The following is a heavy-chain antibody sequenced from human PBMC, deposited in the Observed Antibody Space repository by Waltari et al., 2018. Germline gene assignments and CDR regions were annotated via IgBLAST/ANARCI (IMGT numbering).Heavy chain of an antibody. CDR2: IKEDGSET. Sequence: EVQLVESGGGLVQPGGSLRPACTTSGFTFSKSWRSWVRQAPGKGLEWLASIKEDGSETNYVESVKGRFTISRDNAKNSLYLQMSSLRAEDTAVYYCSDPPSDFWGQGAVVTVSS. V-gene: IGHV3-7*03. D-gene: IGHD2-21*01. J-gene: IGHJ4*02. CDR1: GFTFSKSW. CDR3: SDPPSDF.